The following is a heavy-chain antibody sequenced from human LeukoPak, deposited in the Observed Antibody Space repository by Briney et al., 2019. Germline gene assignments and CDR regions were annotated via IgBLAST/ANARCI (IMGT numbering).Heavy chain of an antibody. CDR2: ISYDGSNK. Sequence: GGSLRLSCAASGFTFSSYGMHWVRQAPGKGLEWVAVISYDGSNKYYADSVKGRFTISRDNSKNTLYLQMNSLRDEDTAVYYCAVVNYYDSSGPPDYRGQGTLVTVSS. J-gene: IGHJ4*02. CDR3: AVVNYYDSSGPPDY. CDR1: GFTFSSYG. D-gene: IGHD3-22*01. V-gene: IGHV3-30*03.